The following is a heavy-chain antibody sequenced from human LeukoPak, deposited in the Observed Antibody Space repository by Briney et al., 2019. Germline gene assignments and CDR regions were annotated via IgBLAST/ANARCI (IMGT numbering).Heavy chain of an antibody. Sequence: SXYTFXXYXXSXVRQAPGQGLEWMGWISAYNGNTNYAQKLQGRVTMTTDTSTSTAYMELRSLRSDDTAVYYCARVDYGDGYFDYWGQGTLVTVSS. J-gene: IGHJ4*02. CDR1: XYTFXXYX. V-gene: IGHV1-18*01. D-gene: IGHD4-17*01. CDR2: ISAYNGNT. CDR3: ARVDYGDGYFDY.